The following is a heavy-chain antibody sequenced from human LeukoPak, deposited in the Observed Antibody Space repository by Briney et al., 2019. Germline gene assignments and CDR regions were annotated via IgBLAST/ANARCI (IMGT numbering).Heavy chain of an antibody. CDR1: GGSFSGYY. V-gene: IGHV4-34*01. CDR2: INHSGST. Sequence: PSETLSLTCAVYGGSFSGYYWSWIRQPPGKGLEWIGEINHSGSTNYNPSLKSRVTISVDTSKNQFSLKLSSVTAADTAVYYCARELGYGSGSYWPVDYWGQGTLVTVSS. J-gene: IGHJ4*02. CDR3: ARELGYGSGSYWPVDY. D-gene: IGHD3-10*01.